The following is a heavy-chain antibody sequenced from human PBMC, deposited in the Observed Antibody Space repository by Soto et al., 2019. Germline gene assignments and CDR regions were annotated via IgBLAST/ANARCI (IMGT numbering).Heavy chain of an antibody. V-gene: IGHV4-31*03. CDR1: GGSISSGGYY. CDR2: IYDSGST. CDR3: ASQATGWYPDY. Sequence: QVELQESGPGLVKPSQTLSLTCTVSGGSISSGGYYWSWVRQHPGKGLEWIGYIYDSGSTYYSPSLKSRVTISVDKSKNQFSLKLTSVTAADTAVYYCASQATGWYPDYWGQGTLVTVSS. D-gene: IGHD6-19*01. J-gene: IGHJ4*02.